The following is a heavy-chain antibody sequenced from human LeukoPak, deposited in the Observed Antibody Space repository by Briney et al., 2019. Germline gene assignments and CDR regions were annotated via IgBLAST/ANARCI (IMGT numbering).Heavy chain of an antibody. CDR2: IYSGGST. CDR3: AKGTSSPDYYFDY. J-gene: IGHJ4*02. D-gene: IGHD6-13*01. Sequence: PGGSLRLSCAASGFTVSSNYMSWVRQAPGKGLEWVSIIYSGGSTFYADSVKGRFTISRDNSKNTLYLQMNSLRAEDTAVYYCAKGTSSPDYYFDYWGQGTLVTVSS. CDR1: GFTVSSNY. V-gene: IGHV3-53*01.